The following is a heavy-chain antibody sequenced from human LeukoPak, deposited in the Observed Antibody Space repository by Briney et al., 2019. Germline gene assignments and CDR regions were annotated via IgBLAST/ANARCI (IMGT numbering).Heavy chain of an antibody. J-gene: IGHJ6*02. Sequence: ASVKVSCKASGYTFTGYYMHWVRQAPGQGLEWMGWINPNSGGTNYAQKFQGRVTMTRDTSISTAYMEPSRLRSDDTAVYYCARDQMGTAVAGMNYYYYYGMDVWGQGTTVTVSS. CDR2: INPNSGGT. D-gene: IGHD6-19*01. CDR3: ARDQMGTAVAGMNYYYYYGMDV. V-gene: IGHV1-2*02. CDR1: GYTFTGYY.